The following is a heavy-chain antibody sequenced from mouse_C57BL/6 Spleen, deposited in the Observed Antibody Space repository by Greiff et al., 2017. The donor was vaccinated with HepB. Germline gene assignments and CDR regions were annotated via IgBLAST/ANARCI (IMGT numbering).Heavy chain of an antibody. D-gene: IGHD2-5*01. J-gene: IGHJ1*03. CDR1: GYTFTSYW. CDR2: INPSNGGT. Sequence: QVHVKQPGTELVKPGASVKLSCKASGYTFTSYWMHWVKQRPGQGLEWIGNINPSNGGTNYNEKFKSKATLTVDKSSSTAYMQLSSLTSEDSAVYYCARSNYFTWYFDVWGTGTTVTVSS. V-gene: IGHV1-53*01. CDR3: ARSNYFTWYFDV.